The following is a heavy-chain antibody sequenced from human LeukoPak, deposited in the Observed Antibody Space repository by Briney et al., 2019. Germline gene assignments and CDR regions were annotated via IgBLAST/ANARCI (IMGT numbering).Heavy chain of an antibody. CDR2: INPNSGGT. Sequence: GASVKVSCKASGYTFTGYYMHWVRQAPGQGLEWMGWINPNSGGTNYAQKFQGRVTMTRDTSIRTAYMELSRLRSDDTAVYYCARETGSSWYSGYYYYYGMDVWGQGTTVTVSS. V-gene: IGHV1-2*02. J-gene: IGHJ6*02. CDR1: GYTFTGYY. D-gene: IGHD6-13*01. CDR3: ARETGSSWYSGYYYYYGMDV.